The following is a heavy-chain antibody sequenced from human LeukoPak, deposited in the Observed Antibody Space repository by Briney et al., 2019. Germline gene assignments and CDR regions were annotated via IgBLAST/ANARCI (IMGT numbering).Heavy chain of an antibody. D-gene: IGHD6-19*01. CDR1: GYTFTGYY. CDR2: INPNSGGT. CDR3: ARDQWAVAGNWFDP. V-gene: IGHV1-2*02. Sequence: ASVKVSCKASGYTFTGYYMHWVRQAPGQGLEWMGWINPNSGGTNYAQKFQGRVTITRNTSISTAYMELSRLRSDDTAVYYCARDQWAVAGNWFDPWGQGTLVTVSS. J-gene: IGHJ5*02.